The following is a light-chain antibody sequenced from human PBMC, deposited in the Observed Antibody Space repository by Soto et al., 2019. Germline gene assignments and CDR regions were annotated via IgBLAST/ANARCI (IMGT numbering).Light chain of an antibody. CDR1: QTISNT. V-gene: IGKV3-15*01. J-gene: IGKJ4*01. Sequence: EVVMTQSPATLSVSPGERVTLSCRANQTISNTLAWYQQKPGQAPRLLIYAASTRATGVPARFSGSGSGTEFTLTFSSLQSEDFTIYYCQYYNNWLGTFGGGTKVDIK. CDR2: AAS. CDR3: QYYNNWLGT.